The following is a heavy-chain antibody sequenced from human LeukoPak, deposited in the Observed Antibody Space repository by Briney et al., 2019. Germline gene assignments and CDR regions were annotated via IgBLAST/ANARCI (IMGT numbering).Heavy chain of an antibody. J-gene: IGHJ4*02. Sequence: GGSLRLSCAVSGFTVSSNYMSWVRQAPGKGLEWVSVIYSGGSTYYADSVKGRFTISRDNSKNTLYLQMNSLRAEDTAVYYCARAPAYYDILTGYYNEYFFDYWGQGTLVTVSS. CDR1: GFTVSSNY. CDR2: IYSGGST. CDR3: ARAPAYYDILTGYYNEYFFDY. V-gene: IGHV3-66*01. D-gene: IGHD3-9*01.